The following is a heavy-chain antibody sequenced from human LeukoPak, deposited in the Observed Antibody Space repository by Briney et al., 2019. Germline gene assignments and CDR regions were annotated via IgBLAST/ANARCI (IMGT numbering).Heavy chain of an antibody. D-gene: IGHD4-17*01. V-gene: IGHV3-30*18. Sequence: PGGSLRLSCAASGFTFSSYGMHWVRQAPGKGLEWVAVISYDGSNKYYADSVKGRFTISRDNSKNTLYLQMNSLRAEDTAVYYCAKDRGMTTVTPVDYWGQGTLVTVSS. CDR1: GFTFSSYG. J-gene: IGHJ4*02. CDR3: AKDRGMTTVTPVDY. CDR2: ISYDGSNK.